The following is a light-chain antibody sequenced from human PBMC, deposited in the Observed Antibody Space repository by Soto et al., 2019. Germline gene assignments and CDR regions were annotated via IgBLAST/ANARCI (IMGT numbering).Light chain of an antibody. CDR2: AAS. V-gene: IGKV4-1*01. J-gene: IGKJ4*01. CDR3: QQYYIPRT. Sequence: DIVMTQSPDSLAVSLGERATINCKSSQSVFFISNNKNYLAWYQQKPGQPPKLLIYAASTRESGVPDRFSGSGSGTDFTLTISSLQAEDVAVYYCQQYYIPRTFGGGTKVDIK. CDR1: QSVFFISNNKNY.